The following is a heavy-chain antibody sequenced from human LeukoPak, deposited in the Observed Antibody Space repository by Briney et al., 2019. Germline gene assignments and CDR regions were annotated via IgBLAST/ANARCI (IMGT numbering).Heavy chain of an antibody. D-gene: IGHD6-13*01. J-gene: IGHJ5*02. Sequence: SETLSLTCTVSGGSISSYYGSWIRQPPGKGLEWIGYIYYSGSTNYNPSLKSRVTISVDTSKNQFSLKLSSVTAADTAVYYCAAGGSSWYYDSSVWFDPWGQGTLVTVSS. CDR3: AAGGSSWYYDSSVWFDP. CDR2: IYYSGST. V-gene: IGHV4-59*08. CDR1: GGSISSYY.